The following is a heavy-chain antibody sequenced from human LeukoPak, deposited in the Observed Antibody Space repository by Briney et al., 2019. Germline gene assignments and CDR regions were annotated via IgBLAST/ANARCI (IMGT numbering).Heavy chain of an antibody. D-gene: IGHD3-22*01. CDR1: SGSIARHY. CDR2: IHYGGST. Sequence: SETLSLTCTVSSGSIARHYWTWIRQPPGKGLEWIGYIHYGGSTNYNPSLKSRVTISVDTSKKQFSLNMSSVTPADTALYYCARDSVDESSGYYPSGAFDLWGQGTLVTVSS. V-gene: IGHV4-59*11. CDR3: ARDSVDESSGYYPSGAFDL. J-gene: IGHJ3*01.